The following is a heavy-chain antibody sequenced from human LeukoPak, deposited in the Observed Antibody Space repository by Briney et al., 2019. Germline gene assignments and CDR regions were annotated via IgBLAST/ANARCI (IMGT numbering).Heavy chain of an antibody. Sequence: PSETLSLTCTVSGGFIRNYYWSWNRQPPGKGLEWIGYIYYIENSTNYNPSLKSRVTISVDTSKNQFSLKLSSLTAADTAVYYCARGPNYPSPSPFDYWGQGTLVTVSS. V-gene: IGHV4-59*08. CDR1: GGFIRNYY. J-gene: IGHJ4*02. D-gene: IGHD5-24*01. CDR2: IYYIENST. CDR3: ARGPNYPSPSPFDY.